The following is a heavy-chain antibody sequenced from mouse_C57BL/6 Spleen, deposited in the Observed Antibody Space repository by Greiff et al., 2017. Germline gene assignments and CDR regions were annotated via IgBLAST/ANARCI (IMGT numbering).Heavy chain of an antibody. J-gene: IGHJ2*01. CDR1: GYTFTSYG. D-gene: IGHD1-1*01. CDR3: ARSDTTVVASRAFDY. V-gene: IGHV1-81*01. CDR2: IYPRSGNT. Sequence: VQLQESGAELARPGASVKLSCKASGYTFTSYGISWVKQRTGQGLEWIGEIYPRSGNTYYNEKFKGKATLTADKSSSTAYMELRSLTSEDSAVYFCARSDTTVVASRAFDYWGQGTTLTVSS.